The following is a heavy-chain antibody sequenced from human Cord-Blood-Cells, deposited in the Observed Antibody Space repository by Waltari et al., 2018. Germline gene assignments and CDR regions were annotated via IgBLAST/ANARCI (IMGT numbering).Heavy chain of an antibody. V-gene: IGHV3-13*01. CDR2: IGTAGDT. J-gene: IGHJ4*02. D-gene: IGHD6-13*01. CDR1: GFTFSTYD. Sequence: EVQLVESGGGWVQPGGSLRLSCAASGFTFSTYDMHWGPQATGKDLEWVSAIGTAGDTYYPGSVKGRFTISRENAKNSLYLQMNSLRAGDTAVYYCARAGSSSWYAFDYWGQGTLVTVSS. CDR3: ARAGSSSWYAFDY.